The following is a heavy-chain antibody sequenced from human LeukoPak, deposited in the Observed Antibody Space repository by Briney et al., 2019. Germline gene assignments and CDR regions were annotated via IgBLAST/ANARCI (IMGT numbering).Heavy chain of an antibody. CDR3: ARQGSSWYSIDY. V-gene: IGHV5-51*01. CDR1: GYSFTSYW. CDR2: INPGDSGT. D-gene: IGHD6-13*01. Sequence: GESLKISCKGSGYSFTSYWIGWVRQLPGKGLEWMGIINPGDSGTRYSPSFQDHVTISADESITTAYLQWSSLEASDTAIYYCARQGSSWYSIDYWGQGTLVTVSS. J-gene: IGHJ4*02.